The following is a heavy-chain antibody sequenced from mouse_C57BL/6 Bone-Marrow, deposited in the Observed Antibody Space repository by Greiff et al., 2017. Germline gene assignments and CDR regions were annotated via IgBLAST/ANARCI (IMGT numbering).Heavy chain of an antibody. CDR2: IYPRSGNT. D-gene: IGHD1-1*02. V-gene: IGHV1-81*01. Sequence: QVQLQQSGAELARPGASVKLSCKASGYTFTSYGISWVKQRTGQGLEWIGEIYPRSGNTYYNEKFKGKATLTADKSSSTAYMELRSLTSEDSAVYFCAGVAAYYAMDYWGQGTSVTVSS. CDR3: AGVAAYYAMDY. CDR1: GYTFTSYG. J-gene: IGHJ4*01.